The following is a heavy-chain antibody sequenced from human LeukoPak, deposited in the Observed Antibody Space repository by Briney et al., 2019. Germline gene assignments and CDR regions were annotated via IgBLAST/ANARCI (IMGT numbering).Heavy chain of an antibody. V-gene: IGHV4-59*01. Sequence: GSLRLSCAASGFTFSSYAMHWIRQPPGKGLEWIGYIYYSGSTNYNPSLKSRVTISVDTSKNQFSLKLSSVTAADTAVYYCARDLVGSSWSYGMDVWGQGTTVTVSS. J-gene: IGHJ6*02. CDR2: IYYSGST. D-gene: IGHD6-13*01. CDR3: ARDLVGSSWSYGMDV. CDR1: GFTFSSYA.